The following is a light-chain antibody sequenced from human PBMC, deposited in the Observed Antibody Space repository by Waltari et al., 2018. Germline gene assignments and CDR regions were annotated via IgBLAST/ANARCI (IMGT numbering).Light chain of an antibody. Sequence: IMLTQSPATLSLSPGERATPSCRTSQRVSSYLAWFQQKPGQAPRLLIYDTSNRATGIPARFSGSGSGTDFTLTISSLEPEDSAVYYCQQRSHWRTFGQGTKVEIK. CDR2: DTS. CDR1: QRVSSY. CDR3: QQRSHWRT. V-gene: IGKV3-11*01. J-gene: IGKJ1*01.